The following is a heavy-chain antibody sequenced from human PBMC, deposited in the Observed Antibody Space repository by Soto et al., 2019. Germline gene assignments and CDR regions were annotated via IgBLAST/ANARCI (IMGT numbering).Heavy chain of an antibody. Sequence: QVQLVQSGAEVKKPGSSVKVSCKASGGTFSSYTISWVRQAPGQGLEWMGRIIPILGIANYAQKFQGRVTITADKSTGTAYMELSSLRSEDTAVYYCARDQGIVATTSFDYWGQGTLVTVSS. J-gene: IGHJ4*02. CDR1: GGTFSSYT. V-gene: IGHV1-69*08. D-gene: IGHD5-12*01. CDR2: IIPILGIA. CDR3: ARDQGIVATTSFDY.